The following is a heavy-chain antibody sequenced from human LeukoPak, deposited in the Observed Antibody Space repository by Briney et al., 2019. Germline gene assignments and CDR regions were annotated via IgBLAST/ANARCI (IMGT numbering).Heavy chain of an antibody. CDR1: GFTFSSYA. Sequence: GGSLRLSCAASGFTFSSYAMSWVRQAPGKGLEWVSAISGSGGSTYYADSVKGRFTISRDNSKNTLYLQMNSLRAEDTAVYYCARVKVGATGADDAFDIWGQGTMVTVSS. V-gene: IGHV3-23*01. CDR2: ISGSGGST. CDR3: ARVKVGATGADDAFDI. D-gene: IGHD1-26*01. J-gene: IGHJ3*02.